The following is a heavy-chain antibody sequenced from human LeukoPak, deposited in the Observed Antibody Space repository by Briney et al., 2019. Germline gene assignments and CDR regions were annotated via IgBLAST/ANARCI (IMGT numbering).Heavy chain of an antibody. CDR2: ISGSGGST. CDR3: GRAGSFSPIEY. D-gene: IGHD2/OR15-2a*01. J-gene: IGHJ4*02. V-gene: IGHV3-23*01. CDR1: GFTFSSYA. Sequence: GGSLRLSCAASGFTFSSYAMSWVRQAPGKGLEWVSVISGSGGSTNYADSVKGRFTISRDNSKNTLYLQMNSLKTEDTALYYCGRAGSFSPIEYWGQGTLVTVSS.